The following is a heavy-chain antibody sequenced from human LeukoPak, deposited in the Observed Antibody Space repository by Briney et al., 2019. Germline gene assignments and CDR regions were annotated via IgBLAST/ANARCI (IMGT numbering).Heavy chain of an antibody. CDR1: GYTFTSYD. J-gene: IGHJ4*02. V-gene: IGHV1-2*02. Sequence: GASVKVSCKASGYTFTSYDINWVRQATGQGLEWMGWINPNSGGTNYAQKFQGRVTMTRDTSISTAYMELSRLRSDDTAVYYCARWYYYDSSGYPDYWGQGTLVTVSS. CDR3: ARWYYYDSSGYPDY. CDR2: INPNSGGT. D-gene: IGHD3-22*01.